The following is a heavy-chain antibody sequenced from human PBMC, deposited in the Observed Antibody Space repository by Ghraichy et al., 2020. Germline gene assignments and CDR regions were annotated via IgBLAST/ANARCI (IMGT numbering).Heavy chain of an antibody. CDR2: INWNGGST. Sequence: GSLNISCAASGFTFDDYGMSWVRQAPGKGLEWVSGINWNGGSTGYADSVKGRFTISRDNAKNSLYLQMNSLRAEDTALYHCARKYYYESSGYYYDWYFDLWGRGTLVTVSS. J-gene: IGHJ2*01. D-gene: IGHD3-22*01. CDR3: ARKYYYESSGYYYDWYFDL. CDR1: GFTFDDYG. V-gene: IGHV3-20*01.